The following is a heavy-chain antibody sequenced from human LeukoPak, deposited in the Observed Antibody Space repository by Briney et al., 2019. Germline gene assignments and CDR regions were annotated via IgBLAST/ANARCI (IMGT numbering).Heavy chain of an antibody. CDR2: INPSGGST. CDR3: ARAGAAAGTNNWFDP. J-gene: IGHJ5*02. D-gene: IGHD6-13*01. V-gene: IGHV1-46*01. CDR1: GYTFTSYY. Sequence: ASVKVSCKASGYTFTSYYMHWVRQAPGQGLEWVGIINPSGGSTSYAQKFQGRVTMTRDTSTSTVYMELSSLRSEDTAVYYCARAGAAAGTNNWFDPWGQGTLVTVSS.